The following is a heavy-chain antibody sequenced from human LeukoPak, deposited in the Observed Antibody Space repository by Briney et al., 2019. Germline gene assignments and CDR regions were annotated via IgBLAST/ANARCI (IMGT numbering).Heavy chain of an antibody. CDR2: ISYDGSNK. Sequence: GGSLRLSCAATGFTFYNYGMHWVRQAPGKGLEWVAVISYDGSNKYYADSVKGRFTISRDNSKNTLYLQMNSLRAEDTAVYYCANNYDCPFDWGQGTLVTVSS. V-gene: IGHV3-30*18. D-gene: IGHD5-12*01. J-gene: IGHJ4*02. CDR3: ANNYDCPFD. CDR1: GFTFYNYG.